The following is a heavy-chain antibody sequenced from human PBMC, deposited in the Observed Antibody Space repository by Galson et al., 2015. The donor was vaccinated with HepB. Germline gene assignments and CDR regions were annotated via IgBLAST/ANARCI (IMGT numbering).Heavy chain of an antibody. D-gene: IGHD5-24*01. J-gene: IGHJ3*01. CDR1: GGTFSSYA. CDR2: IIPIFGTA. V-gene: IGHV1-69*13. CDR3: ARWSGYNWMGSDYYMDV. Sequence: SVKVSCKASGGTFSSYAISWVRQAPGQGLEWMGGIIPIFGTANYAQKFQGRVTITADESTSTAYMELSSLRSEDTAVYYCARWSGYNWMGSDYYMDVWGQGTMVTVSS.